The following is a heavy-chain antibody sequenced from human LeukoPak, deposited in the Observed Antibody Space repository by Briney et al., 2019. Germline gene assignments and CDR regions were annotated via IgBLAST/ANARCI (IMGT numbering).Heavy chain of an antibody. J-gene: IGHJ4*02. V-gene: IGHV1-8*01. CDR2: MNPNSGNT. Sequence: GASVKVSCKASGYTFTSYDINWVRQATGQGLEWMGWMNPNSGNTGYAQKFQGRVTMTRNTSISTAYMELSSLRSEDTAVYYCTRNDLSRYCSGGSCLFDYWGQGTLVTVSS. CDR1: GYTFTSYD. D-gene: IGHD2-15*01. CDR3: TRNDLSRYCSGGSCLFDY.